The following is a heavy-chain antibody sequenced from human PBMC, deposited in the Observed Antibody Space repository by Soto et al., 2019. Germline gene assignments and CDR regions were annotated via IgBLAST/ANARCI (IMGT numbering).Heavy chain of an antibody. V-gene: IGHV4-61*01. J-gene: IGHJ6*02. CDR1: GGSVRSGNHF. Sequence: SETLSLTCSVSGGSVRSGNHFWNWIRQPPGRGLEWLGYMYYTGVTNYNPSLKSRVSMSVDTSKDQFSLNLTSLTAADTTVYYCARGGEPLGYYGLDVWGQGTTVTVSS. CDR2: MYYTGVT. CDR3: ARGGEPLGYYGLDV.